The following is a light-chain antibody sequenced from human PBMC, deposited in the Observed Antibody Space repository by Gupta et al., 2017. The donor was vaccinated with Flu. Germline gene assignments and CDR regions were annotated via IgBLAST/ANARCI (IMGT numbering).Light chain of an antibody. Sequence: SYVLTQPPSVSVAPGQTARITCGGNNIGSKSVPWYQKPGQAPVLVVYDDSDRPSGIPERFSGSNSGNTATLTISRVEAGDEAYYDCQVWASSSDHYVFGTGTKVTVL. CDR3: QVWASSSDHYV. J-gene: IGLJ1*01. CDR2: DDS. V-gene: IGLV3-21*02. CDR1: NIGSKS.